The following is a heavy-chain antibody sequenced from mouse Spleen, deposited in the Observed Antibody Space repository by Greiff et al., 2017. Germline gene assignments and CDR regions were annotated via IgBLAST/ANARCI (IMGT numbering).Heavy chain of an antibody. J-gene: IGHJ2*01. Sequence: EVMLVESGGGLVKPGGSLKLSCAASGFTFSSYAMSWVRQTPEKRLEWVASISSGGSTYYPDSVKGRFTISRDNARNILYLQMSSLRSEDTAMYYCAREDGYYPVLYYFDYWGQGTTLTVSS. CDR2: ISSGGST. CDR3: AREDGYYPVLYYFDY. D-gene: IGHD2-3*01. V-gene: IGHV5-6-5*01. CDR1: GFTFSSYA.